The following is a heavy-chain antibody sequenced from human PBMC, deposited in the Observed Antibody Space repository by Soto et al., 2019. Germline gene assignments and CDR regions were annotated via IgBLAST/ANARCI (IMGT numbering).Heavy chain of an antibody. CDR2: ISAYNGAT. D-gene: IGHD6-13*01. CDR3: ARASNASNWDY. Sequence: VKVSCKTSGFTFTHYGIRWVRQAPGQGLEWMGWISAYNGATNYAQKFQDRLTMTTDASTSTAYMELRSLRSDDTAVYFCARASNASNWDYWGQGTLVTVS. V-gene: IGHV1-18*01. CDR1: GFTFTHYG. J-gene: IGHJ4*02.